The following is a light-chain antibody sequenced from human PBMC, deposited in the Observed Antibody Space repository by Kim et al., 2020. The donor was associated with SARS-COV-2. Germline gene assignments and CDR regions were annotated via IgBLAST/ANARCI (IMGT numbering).Light chain of an antibody. CDR1: SSNIGAGYD. V-gene: IGLV1-40*01. CDR3: QSFDSSRGSV. CDR2: ANT. Sequence: QSVLTQPPSVSGAPGQTVTISCTGSSSNIGAGYDVHWYQQLPGTAPRLLIYANTNRPSGVPDRFSGSRSGSSASLAITGPHIEDAADYYCQSFDSSRGSVYGGGTKRTVL. J-gene: IGLJ3*02.